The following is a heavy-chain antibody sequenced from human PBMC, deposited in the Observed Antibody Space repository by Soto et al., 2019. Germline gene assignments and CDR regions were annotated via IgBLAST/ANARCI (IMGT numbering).Heavy chain of an antibody. Sequence: SETLSLPCGVAGGSISSYYWSWIRQPPGKGLEWIGYMYNTGSTIYNPSLKSRVTISVDTSKNQFSLQMNSLRAEDTALYYCAKDKGEYNFYGVDVWGQGTTVTVSS. CDR2: MYNTGST. V-gene: IGHV4-59*01. CDR1: GGSISSYY. J-gene: IGHJ6*02. D-gene: IGHD1-26*01. CDR3: AKDKGEYNFYGVDV.